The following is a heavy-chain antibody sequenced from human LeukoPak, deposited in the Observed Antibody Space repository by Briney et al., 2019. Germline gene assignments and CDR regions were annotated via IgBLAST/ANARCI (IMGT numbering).Heavy chain of an antibody. CDR3: ATRELLWFGESLYGMDV. CDR2: INHNGST. Sequence: SETLSLTCAVYGGSFSGYYWSWIRQPPGKGLEWIGEINHNGSTNYNPSLKSRVTISVDTSKNQFSLKLSSVTAADTAVYYCATRELLWFGESLYGMDVWGQGTTVTVSS. D-gene: IGHD3-10*01. J-gene: IGHJ6*02. V-gene: IGHV4-34*01. CDR1: GGSFSGYY.